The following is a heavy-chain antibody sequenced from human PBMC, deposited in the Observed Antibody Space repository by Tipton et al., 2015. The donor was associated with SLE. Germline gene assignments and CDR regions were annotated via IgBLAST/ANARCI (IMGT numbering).Heavy chain of an antibody. D-gene: IGHD6-19*01. V-gene: IGHV4-31*03. Sequence: TLSLTYTVSGASIHGGGYYWSWIRQHPGKGLEWIGSMYYSGNTHYSPSLKSRVTISLDTSKTQFSLKLRSVTAADTAIYYCARGGYSSGWYGDYFVYCGQGTLVTVSS. CDR2: MYYSGNT. CDR1: GASIHGGGYY. CDR3: ARGGYSSGWYGDYFVY. J-gene: IGHJ4*02.